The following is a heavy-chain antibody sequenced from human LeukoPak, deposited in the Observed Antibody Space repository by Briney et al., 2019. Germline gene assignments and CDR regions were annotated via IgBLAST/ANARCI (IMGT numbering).Heavy chain of an antibody. Sequence: GGSLRLSCAASGFTFSSYAMSWVRQAPGKGLEWVSTISGSGGSTYYADSVKGRFTISRDHPKNTLYLQMNSLRAEDTAVYYCAKDGYGNYTDAFDIWGQGTMVTVSA. CDR2: ISGSGGST. CDR1: GFTFSSYA. V-gene: IGHV3-23*01. CDR3: AKDGYGNYTDAFDI. D-gene: IGHD1-7*01. J-gene: IGHJ3*02.